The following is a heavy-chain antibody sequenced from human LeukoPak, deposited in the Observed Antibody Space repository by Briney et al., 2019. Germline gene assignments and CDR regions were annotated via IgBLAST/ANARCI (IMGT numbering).Heavy chain of an antibody. CDR2: IYYSGST. CDR1: GGSISSGGYY. Sequence: SETLSLTCTVSGGSISSGGYYWSWIRQHPGKDLEWIGYIYYSGSTYYNPSLKSRVTISVDTSKNQFSLKLSSVTAADTAVYHCASSSGDYNWYFDLWGRGTLVTVSS. D-gene: IGHD4-17*01. J-gene: IGHJ2*01. V-gene: IGHV4-31*03. CDR3: ASSSGDYNWYFDL.